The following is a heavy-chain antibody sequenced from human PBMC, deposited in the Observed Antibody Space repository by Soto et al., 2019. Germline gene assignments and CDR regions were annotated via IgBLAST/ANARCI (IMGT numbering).Heavy chain of an antibody. D-gene: IGHD6-13*01. Sequence: PGGSLRLSCAASGFTFSPYSMSWVRQAPGKGLEWVSAMSGSGDKTYNADSVKGRFTISRDNSKDTLYLQMNSLRAEDTAVYYCAKLVSAWRQQLLHNSSSVPYVYGMDPWGQGTPVTVSS. CDR1: GFTFSPYS. CDR2: MSGSGDKT. CDR3: AKLVSAWRQQLLHNSSSVPYVYGMDP. V-gene: IGHV3-23*01. J-gene: IGHJ5*02.